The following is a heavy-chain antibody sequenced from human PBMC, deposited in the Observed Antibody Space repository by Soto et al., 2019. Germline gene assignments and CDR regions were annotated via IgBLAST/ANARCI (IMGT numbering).Heavy chain of an antibody. D-gene: IGHD3-22*01. CDR2: ISSSSSYI. V-gene: IGHV3-21*01. CDR1: GFTFSSYS. CDR3: ARLVSPPPGDSSGDD. J-gene: IGHJ4*02. Sequence: GGSLRLSCAASGFTFSSYSMNWVRQAPGKGLEWVSSISSSSSYIYYADSVKGRFTISRDNAKNSLYLQMNSLRAEDTAVYYCARLVSPPPGDSSGDDWGQGTLVTVSS.